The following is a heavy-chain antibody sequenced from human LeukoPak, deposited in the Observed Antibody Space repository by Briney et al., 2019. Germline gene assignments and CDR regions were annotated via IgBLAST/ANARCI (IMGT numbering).Heavy chain of an antibody. CDR3: ARDLDIVVVPAQDY. CDR1: GYTFTGYY. CDR2: ISPNSGGT. Sequence: ASVTVSCKASGYTFTGYYMHWVRQAPGQGLEWMGWISPNSGGTNYAQKFQGRVTMTRDTSISTAYMELSRLRSDDTAVYYCARDLDIVVVPAQDYWGQGTLVTVSS. J-gene: IGHJ4*02. V-gene: IGHV1-2*02. D-gene: IGHD2-2*03.